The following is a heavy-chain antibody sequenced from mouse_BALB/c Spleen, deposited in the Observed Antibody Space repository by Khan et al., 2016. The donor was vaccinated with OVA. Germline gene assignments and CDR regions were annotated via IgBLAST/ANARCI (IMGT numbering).Heavy chain of an antibody. J-gene: IGHJ2*01. CDR3: ARTARIKY. V-gene: IGHV3-2*02. CDR1: GYSITSGYG. CDR2: ISYSGST. D-gene: IGHD1-2*01. Sequence: DVHLVESGPGLVKPSQSLSLTYTVTGYSITSGYGWNWIRQFPGNKLEWMGYISYSGSTNYNPSLKSRISITRDTSKNQFFLQLNSVTTEDTATYYCARTARIKYWGQGTTLTVSS.